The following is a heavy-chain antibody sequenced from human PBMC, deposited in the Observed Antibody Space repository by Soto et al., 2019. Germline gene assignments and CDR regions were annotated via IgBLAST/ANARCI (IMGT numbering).Heavy chain of an antibody. CDR3: ARDVAAADY. CDR2: INAGNGNT. J-gene: IGHJ4*02. V-gene: IGHV1-3*05. Sequence: QVQLVQSGAEEKKPGASVKVSCKASGYTFTSYAMHRVRQAPGQRLEWMGWINAGNGNTKYPQKFQGRVTITTDTSATTAYMELSSLRPEDTAVYYCARDVAAADYWGQGTLVTVSS. CDR1: GYTFTSYA. D-gene: IGHD6-13*01.